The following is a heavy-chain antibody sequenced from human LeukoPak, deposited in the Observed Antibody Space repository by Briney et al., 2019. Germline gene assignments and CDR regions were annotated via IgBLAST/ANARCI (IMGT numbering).Heavy chain of an antibody. Sequence: SETLSLTCAVYGGSFSGYYWSWIRQPPGKGLEWIGEINHSGSTNYNPSLKSRVTISVDTSKNQFSLKLSSVTAADTAVYYCAALSGWPYYFDYWGQGTLVTVSS. D-gene: IGHD6-19*01. CDR2: INHSGST. J-gene: IGHJ4*02. V-gene: IGHV4-34*01. CDR3: AALSGWPYYFDY. CDR1: GGSFSGYY.